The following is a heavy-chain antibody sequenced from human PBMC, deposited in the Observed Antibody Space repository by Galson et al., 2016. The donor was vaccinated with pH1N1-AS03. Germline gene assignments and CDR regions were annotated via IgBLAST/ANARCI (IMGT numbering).Heavy chain of an antibody. V-gene: IGHV3-48*02. CDR3: ARDSGYGGTFDN. J-gene: IGHJ4*02. Sequence: SLRLSCAASEFTFSIYHMSWVRQAPGKGLEWVSYINSRSDIIHYADSVRGRFTISRDNARNSLYLQMHSLRDDDRAVYYCARDSGYGGTFDNWGQGALVTVSS. CDR1: EFTFSIYH. CDR2: INSRSDII. D-gene: IGHD5-12*01.